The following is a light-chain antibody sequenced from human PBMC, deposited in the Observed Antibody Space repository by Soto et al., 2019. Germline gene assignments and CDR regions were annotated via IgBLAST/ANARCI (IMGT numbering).Light chain of an antibody. CDR3: QQLNSYPFT. Sequence: VIWMTQSPALVSASAGDRVIISCRMSQGISSYLAWYQQKPGKAPKLLINAASTLQGGVPSRFSGSGSGTEFTLTISSLQPEDFATYYCQQLNSYPFTFGGGTKVDI. CDR2: AAS. CDR1: QGISSY. V-gene: IGKV1D-8*03. J-gene: IGKJ4*01.